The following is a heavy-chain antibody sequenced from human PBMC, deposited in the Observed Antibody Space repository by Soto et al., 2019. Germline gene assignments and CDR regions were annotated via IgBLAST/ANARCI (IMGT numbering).Heavy chain of an antibody. CDR3: ARGPGYYFDY. V-gene: IGHV3-64*01. CDR1: GFTFSSYA. J-gene: IGHJ4*02. Sequence: PGGSLRLSCAASGFTFSSYAMLWVRQAPGKGLEYVSAISSNGGSTYYANSVKGRFTISRDNSKNTLYLQMGSLRAEDMAVYYCARGPGYYFDYWGQGT. CDR2: ISSNGGST.